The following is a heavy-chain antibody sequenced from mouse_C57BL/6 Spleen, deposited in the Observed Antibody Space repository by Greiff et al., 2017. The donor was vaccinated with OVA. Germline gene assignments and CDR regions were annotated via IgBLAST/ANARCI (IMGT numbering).Heavy chain of an antibody. CDR3: ARDYYGSSGY. V-gene: IGHV5-17*01. Sequence: EVKLVESGGGLVKPGGSLKLSCAASGFTFSDYGMHWVRQAPEKGLEWVAYISSGSCTIYYADTVKGRFTISRDNAKNTLFLQMTSLRSEDTAMYYCARDYYGSSGYWGQGTTLTVSS. CDR1: GFTFSDYG. D-gene: IGHD1-1*01. J-gene: IGHJ2*01. CDR2: ISSGSCTI.